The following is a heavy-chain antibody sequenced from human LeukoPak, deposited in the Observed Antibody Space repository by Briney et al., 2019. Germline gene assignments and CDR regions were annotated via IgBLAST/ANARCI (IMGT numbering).Heavy chain of an antibody. V-gene: IGHV3-74*01. J-gene: IGHJ4*02. CDR3: ARDSGSSEYYFDY. Sequence: GGSLRLSCAASGFTVSSNYMSWVRQVPGKGLVWVSRIGSDGSSTSFADSVKGRFTISRDNAKNTLYLQMNSLRAEDTAVYYCARDSGSSEYYFDYWGQGTLVTVSS. CDR1: GFTVSSNY. D-gene: IGHD1-26*01. CDR2: IGSDGSST.